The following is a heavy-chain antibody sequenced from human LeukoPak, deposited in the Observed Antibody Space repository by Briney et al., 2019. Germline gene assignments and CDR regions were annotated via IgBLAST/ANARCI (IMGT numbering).Heavy chain of an antibody. Sequence: SGGSLRLSCAASGFTLSSYWMHWVRQAPGKGLVWVSRINSDGSSTSYADSVKGRFTISRDNAKNTLYLQMNSLRAEDTAVYYCARELRGYSYGDAFDIWGHGTMVTVSS. J-gene: IGHJ3*02. CDR1: GFTLSSYW. V-gene: IGHV3-74*01. D-gene: IGHD5-18*01. CDR3: ARELRGYSYGDAFDI. CDR2: INSDGSST.